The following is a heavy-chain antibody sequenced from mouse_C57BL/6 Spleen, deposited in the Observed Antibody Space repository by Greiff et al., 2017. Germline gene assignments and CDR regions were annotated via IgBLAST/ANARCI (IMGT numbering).Heavy chain of an antibody. V-gene: IGHV1-64*01. D-gene: IGHD2-1*01. Sequence: QVQLQQPGAELVKPGASVKLSCKASGYTFTSYWMHWVKQRPGQGLEWIGMIHPNSGSTNYNEKFKSKATLTVDKSSSTAYMQLSSLTSEDSAVYYCARKRLLWERRFAYWGQGTLVTVSA. CDR2: IHPNSGST. CDR3: ARKRLLWERRFAY. J-gene: IGHJ3*01. CDR1: GYTFTSYW.